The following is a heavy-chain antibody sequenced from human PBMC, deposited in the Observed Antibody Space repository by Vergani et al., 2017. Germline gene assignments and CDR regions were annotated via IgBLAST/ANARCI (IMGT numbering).Heavy chain of an antibody. CDR2: HFCNDDK. D-gene: IGHD5-18*01. Sequence: QITLKESGPTMVKPTQTLTLTCTFSGFSPSTSGVGVGWIRPPPGKALEWLAFHFCNDDKSYSPSLKSRLTITKDPSKNQVVLTMTNMDPVDTATYYCALLKRDGYNYETYWGQGTLVTVSS. V-gene: IGHV2-5*01. J-gene: IGHJ4*02. CDR1: GFSPSTSGVG. CDR3: ALLKRDGYNYETY.